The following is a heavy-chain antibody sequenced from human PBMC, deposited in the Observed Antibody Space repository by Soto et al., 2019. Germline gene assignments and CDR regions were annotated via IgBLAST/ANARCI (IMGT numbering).Heavy chain of an antibody. J-gene: IGHJ4*02. CDR3: ARGLIVMLAGIEELINSHFDS. V-gene: IGHV4-31*03. D-gene: IGHD2-21*02. CDR1: DASINSGGYY. CDR2: IYYSGTT. Sequence: PSETLSLTCTVSDASINSGGYYWSWIRQHPGKGLEWIGFIYYSGTTYYNPSLKSRVTTSVDTSKNKFSLRLSSVTAADTAVYYCARGLIVMLAGIEELINSHFDSWGQGTLVTVSS.